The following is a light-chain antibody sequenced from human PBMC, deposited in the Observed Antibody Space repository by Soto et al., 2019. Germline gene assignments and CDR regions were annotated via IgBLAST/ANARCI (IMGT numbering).Light chain of an antibody. Sequence: EIVLTQSPGTLSLSPGERATLSCRASQSVSRSYLAWYQQKPGQAPRLLIYGASSRATGVPDRFSGSGSGTDFTLTISRLKPEDFAVYYCQHYSSSPFTFGPGTKVDIK. V-gene: IGKV3-20*01. CDR3: QHYSSSPFT. CDR2: GAS. CDR1: QSVSRSY. J-gene: IGKJ3*01.